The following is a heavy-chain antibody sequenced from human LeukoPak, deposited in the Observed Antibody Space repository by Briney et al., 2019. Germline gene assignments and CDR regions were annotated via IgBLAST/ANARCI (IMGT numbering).Heavy chain of an antibody. CDR2: INWNGGNT. CDR3: ARSQRSGWDYFDY. CDR1: GFTFDDYV. J-gene: IGHJ4*02. V-gene: IGHV3-20*04. D-gene: IGHD6-19*01. Sequence: GGSLRLSCAASGFTFDDYVMNWVRQAPGKGLEWVSGINWNGGNTGYADSVRGRFTISRGNAQKSLYLQMNSLRAEDMAFYYCARSQRSGWDYFDYWGQGTLVTVSS.